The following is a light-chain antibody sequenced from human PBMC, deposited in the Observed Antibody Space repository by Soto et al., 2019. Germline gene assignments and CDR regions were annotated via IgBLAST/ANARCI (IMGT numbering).Light chain of an antibody. CDR3: AVWDDNLNGVV. CDR1: WSNIGNNA. CDR2: YDD. J-gene: IGLJ2*01. V-gene: IGLV1-36*01. Sequence: QSVLTQPPSVSEAPRQRVTISCSGSWSNIGNNAVNWYQQLPGKAPKLLIYYDDLLSSGVSDRFSGTKSGTSASLAISGLQSEDEADYYCAVWDDNLNGVVFGGWTKVTVL.